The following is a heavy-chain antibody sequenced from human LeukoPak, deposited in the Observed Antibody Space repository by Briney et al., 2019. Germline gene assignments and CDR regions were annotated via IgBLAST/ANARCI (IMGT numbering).Heavy chain of an antibody. Sequence: GGSLRLSCAASGLTFSSYGMNWVRQAPGKGLEWVAVIWYDGSNKYYADSLKGRFTISRDNSRNTLYLQMNCLRAEDTAVYYCARDLKSKYYYDINAGAYDIWGQGTMVTVSS. CDR2: IWYDGSNK. J-gene: IGHJ3*02. CDR3: ARDLKSKYYYDINAGAYDI. V-gene: IGHV3-33*01. CDR1: GLTFSSYG. D-gene: IGHD3-22*01.